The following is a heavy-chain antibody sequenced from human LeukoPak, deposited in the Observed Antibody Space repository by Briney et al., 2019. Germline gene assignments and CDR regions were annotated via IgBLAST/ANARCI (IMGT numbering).Heavy chain of an antibody. Sequence: GGSLRLSCAAPGFTFSSYAISWVRQAPGKGLEWVSAISGSGDSTYYSDSVKGRFTISRDNSKNTLYVQMNSLRAEDTAVYYCAKPLVSDYYDSSGYWGYWGQGTLVTVSS. V-gene: IGHV3-23*01. CDR1: GFTFSSYA. J-gene: IGHJ4*02. CDR3: AKPLVSDYYDSSGYWGY. CDR2: ISGSGDST. D-gene: IGHD3-22*01.